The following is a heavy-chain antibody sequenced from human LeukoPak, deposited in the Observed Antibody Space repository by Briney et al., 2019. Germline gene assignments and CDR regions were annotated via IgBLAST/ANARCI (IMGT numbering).Heavy chain of an antibody. Sequence: SETLSLTCTVSGGSISSSSYYWGWIRQPPGKGLEWIGSIYYSGSTYYNPSLKSRVTISVDTSKNQFSLKLSSVTAADTAVYYCAGELAVGAPLDWFDPWGQGTLVTVSS. J-gene: IGHJ5*02. CDR1: GGSISSSSYY. D-gene: IGHD1-26*01. CDR3: AGELAVGAPLDWFDP. CDR2: IYYSGST. V-gene: IGHV4-39*02.